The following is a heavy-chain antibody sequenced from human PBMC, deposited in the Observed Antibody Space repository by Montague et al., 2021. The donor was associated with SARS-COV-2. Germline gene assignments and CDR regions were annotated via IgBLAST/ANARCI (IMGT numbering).Heavy chain of an antibody. CDR1: GFTVSSNY. Sequence: SLRLSCAASGFTVSSNYMSWVRQAPGKGLEWVSVIYSGDSTYYAESAKGRFTISRHNSKNTLHLQMNSLRAEDTAVYYCARVQGYSGYDGAFDIWGQGTMVTVSS. D-gene: IGHD5-12*01. V-gene: IGHV3-53*04. CDR3: ARVQGYSGYDGAFDI. CDR2: IYSGDST. J-gene: IGHJ3*02.